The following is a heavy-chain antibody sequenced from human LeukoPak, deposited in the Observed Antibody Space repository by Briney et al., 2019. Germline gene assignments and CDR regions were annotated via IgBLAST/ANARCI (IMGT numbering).Heavy chain of an antibody. CDR2: ISTSSSYI. J-gene: IGHJ4*02. CDR1: GFTFSIYT. D-gene: IGHD1-26*01. V-gene: IGHV3-21*04. CDR3: ARERFGGSYSTDY. Sequence: GGSLRLSCAASGFTFSIYTMNWVRQAPGKGLEWVSSISTSSSYIYYADSVKGRFTISRDNAKNSLYLQMNSLRVEDTAVYYCARERFGGSYSTDYWGQGTLVTVSS.